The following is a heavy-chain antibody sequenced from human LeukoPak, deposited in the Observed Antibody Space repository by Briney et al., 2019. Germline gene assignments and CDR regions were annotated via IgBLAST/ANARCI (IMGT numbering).Heavy chain of an antibody. D-gene: IGHD6-6*01. J-gene: IGHJ3*02. Sequence: SQTLSLTCTVSGGSISSGDYYWSWIRQPPGKGLEWIGYIYYSGSTYYNPSLKSRVTISVDTSKNQFSLKLSSVTAADTAVYYCASSRPSRDIHDAFDIWGQGTVVTVSS. CDR1: GGSISSGDYY. CDR2: IYYSGST. V-gene: IGHV4-30-4*01. CDR3: ASSRPSRDIHDAFDI.